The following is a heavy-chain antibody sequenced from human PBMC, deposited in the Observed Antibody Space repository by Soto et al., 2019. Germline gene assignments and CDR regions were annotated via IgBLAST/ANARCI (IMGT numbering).Heavy chain of an antibody. V-gene: IGHV4-39*01. J-gene: IGHJ6*04. CDR2: AFYSGST. CDR3: GRSRLTGYYMEDV. Sequence: SETLSLTCTVSGDSISSRSYYWGWIRQPPGKGLEWIGSAFYSGSTYYSPSLKSRVTISVDTSKNQFSLKLSSVTAADTAVYYCGRSRLTGYYMEDVWGKGTTVTVSS. D-gene: IGHD3-9*01. CDR1: GDSISSRSYY.